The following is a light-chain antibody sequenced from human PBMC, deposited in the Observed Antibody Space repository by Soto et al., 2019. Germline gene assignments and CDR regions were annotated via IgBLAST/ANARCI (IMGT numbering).Light chain of an antibody. CDR2: EVY. V-gene: IGLV2-14*01. Sequence: LTQPASVSASPGQSITISCAGTSSDIGTYNYVSWYQHLPGKAPKLMIYEVYKRASGVSDRFSGSKSATTASLTISGLQAEDEADYYCTSYSRSTALLFGGGTKVTVL. CDR3: TSYSRSTALL. J-gene: IGLJ3*02. CDR1: SSDIGTYNY.